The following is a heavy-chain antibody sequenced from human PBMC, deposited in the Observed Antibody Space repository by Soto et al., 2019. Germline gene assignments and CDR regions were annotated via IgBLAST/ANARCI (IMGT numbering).Heavy chain of an antibody. D-gene: IGHD1-7*01. V-gene: IGHV3-30*18. CDR1: GFTFSIYG. CDR3: AKKAAGSVKELPDN. CDR2: MSYDGSNR. Sequence: QVQLVESGGGVVQPGSSLRLSCAASGFTFSIYGMHWIRQAPGKGLEWVAVMSYDGSNRFYSDSVRGRFTISRDNSKNILYLQMNSLRAEDTAVYFCAKKAAGSVKELPDNWGQGTLVTVSS. J-gene: IGHJ4*02.